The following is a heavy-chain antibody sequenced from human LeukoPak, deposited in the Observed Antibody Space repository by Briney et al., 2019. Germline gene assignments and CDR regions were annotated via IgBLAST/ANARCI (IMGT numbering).Heavy chain of an antibody. V-gene: IGHV4-34*01. CDR1: GGSSSGYY. CDR2: INHSGST. CDR3: ASRTY. Sequence: PSETLSLTCAVYGGSSSGYYWSWIRQPPGKGLEWIGEINHSGSTNYNPSLKSRVTISVDTSKNQFSLKLSSVTAADTAVYYCASRTYWGQGTLVTVSS. D-gene: IGHD2-8*01. J-gene: IGHJ4*02.